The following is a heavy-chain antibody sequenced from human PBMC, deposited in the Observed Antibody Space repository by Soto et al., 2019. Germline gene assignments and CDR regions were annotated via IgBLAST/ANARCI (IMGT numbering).Heavy chain of an antibody. J-gene: IGHJ5*02. CDR3: ARKDKSGYFNWFDP. CDR1: GYRFTSYW. D-gene: IGHD3-22*01. Sequence: GESLKISCRTSGYRFTSYWIAWVRQMPGKGLEWMGIIFPSDSDTRYSPSFQGQVTISADRSTSTVLLQWASLKASDTAVYFCARKDKSGYFNWFDPWGQGTLVTVSS. CDR2: IFPSDSDT. V-gene: IGHV5-51*01.